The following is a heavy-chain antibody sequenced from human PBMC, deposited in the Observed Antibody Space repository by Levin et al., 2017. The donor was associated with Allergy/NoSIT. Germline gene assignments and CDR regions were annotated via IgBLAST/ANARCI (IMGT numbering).Heavy chain of an antibody. V-gene: IGHV3-48*01. CDR1: GFTFSSYS. J-gene: IGHJ6*02. Sequence: GGSLRLSCAASGFTFSSYSMNWVRQAPGKGLEWVSYISSSSSTIYYADSVKGRFTISRDNAKNSLYLQMNSLRAEDTAVYYCAYGSWSYYYYYCLDVWGQGTTVTVSS. CDR3: AYGSWSYYYYYCLDV. D-gene: IGHD3-10*01. CDR2: ISSSSSTI.